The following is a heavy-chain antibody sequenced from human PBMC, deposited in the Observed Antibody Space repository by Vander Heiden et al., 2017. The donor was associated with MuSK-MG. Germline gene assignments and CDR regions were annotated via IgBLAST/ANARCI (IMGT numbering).Heavy chain of an antibody. J-gene: IGHJ4*02. Sequence: EVQLLESGGGLVQPGGSLRLSCAASGFTFSRHAMSWVRQAPGKGLEWVPAISGSGGSTYYADSVKGRFTISRDNSKNTLYLQMNSLRAEDTAVYYCAKDRSVAGTKYYFDYWGQGTLVTVSS. V-gene: IGHV3-23*01. D-gene: IGHD6-13*01. CDR3: AKDRSVAGTKYYFDY. CDR1: GFTFSRHA. CDR2: ISGSGGST.